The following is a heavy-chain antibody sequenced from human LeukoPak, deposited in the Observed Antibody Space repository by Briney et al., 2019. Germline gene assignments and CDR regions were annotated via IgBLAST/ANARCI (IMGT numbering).Heavy chain of an antibody. J-gene: IGHJ5*02. V-gene: IGHV1-46*01. CDR1: GGTFSSYA. D-gene: IGHD3-22*01. Sequence: GASVKVSCKASGGTFSSYAISWVRQAPGQGLEWMGIINPSGGSTSYAQKFQGRVTMTRDTSTSTVYMELSSLRSEDTAVYYCARNGRDSSGYYKNWFDPWGQGTLVTVSS. CDR3: ARNGRDSSGYYKNWFDP. CDR2: INPSGGST.